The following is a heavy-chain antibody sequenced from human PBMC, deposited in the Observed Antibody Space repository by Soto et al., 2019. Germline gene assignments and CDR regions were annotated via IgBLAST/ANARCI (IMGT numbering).Heavy chain of an antibody. D-gene: IGHD1-7*01. J-gene: IGHJ4*02. Sequence: PGGSLRLSFAASGFSFSGYWMSWVRQAPGKGLEWVANIKEDGSEKYYVDSVKGRFTISRDNAKNSLYLQMNSLRAEDTAVYYCARAFLELRINYFDYWGQGTLVTVSS. CDR3: ARAFLELRINYFDY. CDR1: GFSFSGYW. CDR2: IKEDGSEK. V-gene: IGHV3-7*01.